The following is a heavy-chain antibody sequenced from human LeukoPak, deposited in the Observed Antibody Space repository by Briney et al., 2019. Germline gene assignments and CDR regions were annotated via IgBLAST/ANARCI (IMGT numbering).Heavy chain of an antibody. CDR2: IIPIFGTA. V-gene: IGHV1-69*13. CDR1: GGTFSSYA. CDR3: ARDIWSTLYYYYYGMDV. J-gene: IGHJ6*02. D-gene: IGHD3-16*01. Sequence: SVTVSCTASGGTFSSYAISWVRQAPGQGLEWMGGIIPIFGTANYAQKFQGRVTITADESTSTAYMELSSLRSEDTAVYYCARDIWSTLYYYYYGMDVWGQGTTVTVSS.